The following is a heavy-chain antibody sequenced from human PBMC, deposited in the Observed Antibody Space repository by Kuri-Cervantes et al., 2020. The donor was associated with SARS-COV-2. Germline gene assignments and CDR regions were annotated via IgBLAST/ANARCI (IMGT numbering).Heavy chain of an antibody. CDR3: ARSTPFRRLVVISQGGAFDI. Sequence: GGSLRLSCAASGFTFTDYWMSWVRQAPGKGLEWVGNVRPDGNSKGYVDAVKGRFTISRDNAKNSLYLQMDSRSAEDTAVYYCARSTPFRRLVVISQGGAFDIWGQGTMVTVSS. V-gene: IGHV3-7*03. J-gene: IGHJ3*02. CDR1: GFTFTDYW. D-gene: IGHD3-22*01. CDR2: VRPDGNSK.